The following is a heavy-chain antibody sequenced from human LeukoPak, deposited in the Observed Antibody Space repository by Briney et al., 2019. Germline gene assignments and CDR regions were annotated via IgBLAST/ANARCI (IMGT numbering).Heavy chain of an antibody. CDR2: IIPILGIA. Sequence: ASVKVSCKVSGGTFISYAISWVRQAPGQGLEWMGRIIPILGIANYAQKFQGRVTITADKSTSTAYMELSSLRSEDTAVYYCRIAAAGLDFDYWGQGTLVTVSS. CDR3: RIAAAGLDFDY. V-gene: IGHV1-69*04. J-gene: IGHJ4*02. D-gene: IGHD6-13*01. CDR1: GGTFISYA.